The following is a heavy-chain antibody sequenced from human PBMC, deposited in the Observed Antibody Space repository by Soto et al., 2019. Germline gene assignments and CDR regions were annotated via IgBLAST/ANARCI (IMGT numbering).Heavy chain of an antibody. CDR2: ISGSGGSI. CDR3: ATRITMVRGVTYSDY. D-gene: IGHD3-10*01. CDR1: GFTFSSYA. J-gene: IGHJ4*02. V-gene: IGHV3-23*01. Sequence: GGSLRLSCAASGFTFSSYAMSWVRQAPGKGLEWVSAISGSGGSIYYADSVKGRFTISRDNAKNSLYLQMNSLRAEDTAVYYCATRITMVRGVTYSDYWGQGTLVTVSS.